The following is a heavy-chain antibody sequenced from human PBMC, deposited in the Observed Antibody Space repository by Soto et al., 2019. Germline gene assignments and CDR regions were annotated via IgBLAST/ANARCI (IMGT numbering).Heavy chain of an antibody. CDR1: GFTFSSYG. Sequence: GGSLRLSCAASGFTFSSYGMHWVRQAPGKGLEWVAVIWYGGSNKYYADSVKGRFTISRDNSKNTLYLQMNSLRAEDTAVYYCARDLQQQLGGFWFDPWGQGTLVTVSS. D-gene: IGHD6-13*01. V-gene: IGHV3-33*01. CDR3: ARDLQQQLGGFWFDP. J-gene: IGHJ5*02. CDR2: IWYGGSNK.